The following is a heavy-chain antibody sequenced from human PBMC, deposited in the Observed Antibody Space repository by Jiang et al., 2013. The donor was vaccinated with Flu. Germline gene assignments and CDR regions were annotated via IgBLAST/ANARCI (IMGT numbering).Heavy chain of an antibody. V-gene: IGHV2-5*02. CDR2: IYWDDDK. D-gene: IGHD4-11*01. Sequence: KPTQTLTLTCTFSGFSLSTRGVGVGWIRQPPGKALEWLALIYWDDDKRYSPSLKSRLTISKDTSKNQVVLTVTNMGPVDTATYYCAHRLELNSNYYFMYYFDSWGQGTLVTVSS. J-gene: IGHJ4*02. CDR3: AHRLELNSNYYFMYYFDS. CDR1: GFSLSTRGVG.